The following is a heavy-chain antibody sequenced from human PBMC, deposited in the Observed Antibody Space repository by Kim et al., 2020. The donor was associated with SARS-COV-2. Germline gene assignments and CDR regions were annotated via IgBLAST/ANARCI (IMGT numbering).Heavy chain of an antibody. CDR2: IIPIFGTA. D-gene: IGHD5-18*01. V-gene: IGHV1-69*13. J-gene: IGHJ6*02. Sequence: SSVKVSCKASGGTFSNYAISWVRQAPGQGLEWMGGIIPIFGTANYAQKFQGRVTITADDSTSTAYMELSSLRSEDTAVYYCARGGYSLGRYYYYGMDVWGQGTTVTVSS. CDR3: ARGGYSLGRYYYYGMDV. CDR1: GGTFSNYA.